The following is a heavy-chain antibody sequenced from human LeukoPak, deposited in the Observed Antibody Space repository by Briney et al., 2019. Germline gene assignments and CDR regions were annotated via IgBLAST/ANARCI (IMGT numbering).Heavy chain of an antibody. CDR3: ARDTEVVPAAHDY. CDR1: GGTFSSYA. D-gene: IGHD2-2*01. V-gene: IGHV1-69*04. Sequence: GASVKVSCKASGGTFSSYAISWVRQAPGQGLEWMGRIIPILGIANYAQKFQGRVTITADKSTSTAYMELSSLRSEDTAVYYCARDTEVVPAAHDYWGQGTLVTVSS. CDR2: IIPILGIA. J-gene: IGHJ4*02.